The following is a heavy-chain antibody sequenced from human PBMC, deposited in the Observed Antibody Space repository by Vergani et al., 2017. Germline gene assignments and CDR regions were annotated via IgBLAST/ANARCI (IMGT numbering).Heavy chain of an antibody. CDR3: ARSWWRKWELLSFFDY. Sequence: QVQLVESGGGVVQPGRSLRLSCAASGFTFSSYAMHWVRQAPGKGLEWVAVISYDGSNKYYADSVKGRFTISRDNSKNTLYLQMNSLRAEDTAVYYCARSWWRKWELLSFFDYWGQGTLVTVSS. J-gene: IGHJ4*02. D-gene: IGHD1-26*01. CDR1: GFTFSSYA. V-gene: IGHV3-30*01. CDR2: ISYDGSNK.